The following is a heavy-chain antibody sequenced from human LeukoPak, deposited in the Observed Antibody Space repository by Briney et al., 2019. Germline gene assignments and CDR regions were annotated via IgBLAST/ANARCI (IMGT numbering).Heavy chain of an antibody. CDR1: GYTFINYA. J-gene: IGHJ4*02. D-gene: IGHD6-13*01. CDR3: ARGPRAAADDY. Sequence: ASVKLSCKASGYTFINYAINWGRQPPGQRPEWIGWINAGNGNTKYSQKFQGRVTITRDTSASKGYMELSSLTSEDTGICYCARGPRAAADDYWGQGTLVTVSS. V-gene: IGHV1-3*01. CDR2: INAGNGNT.